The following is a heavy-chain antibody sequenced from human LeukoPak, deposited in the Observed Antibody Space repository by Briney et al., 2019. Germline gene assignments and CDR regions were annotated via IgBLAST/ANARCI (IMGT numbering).Heavy chain of an antibody. V-gene: IGHV1-69*05. CDR3: ARRNTAMALCY. CDR1: GGTFSGYA. D-gene: IGHD5-18*01. Sequence: SVKVSCKASGGTFSGYAISWVRQAPRQGLEWMGGNIPIFGTANYAQKFQGRVTITTDESTSTAYMELSSLRSEDTAVYYCARRNTAMALCYWGQGTLVTVSS. CDR2: NIPIFGTA. J-gene: IGHJ4*02.